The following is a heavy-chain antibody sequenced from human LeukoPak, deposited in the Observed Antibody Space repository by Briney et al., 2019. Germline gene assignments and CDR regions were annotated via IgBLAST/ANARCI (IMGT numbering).Heavy chain of an antibody. CDR3: ARGRAAGYFDY. CDR2: IYYSGST. D-gene: IGHD6-13*01. Sequence: KPSETPSLTCTVSGGSISSYYWSWIRQPPGKGLEWIGYIYYSGSTNYNPSLKSRVTISVDTSKNQFSLKLSSVTAADTAVYYCARGRAAGYFDYWGQGTLVTVSS. J-gene: IGHJ4*02. V-gene: IGHV4-59*01. CDR1: GGSISSYY.